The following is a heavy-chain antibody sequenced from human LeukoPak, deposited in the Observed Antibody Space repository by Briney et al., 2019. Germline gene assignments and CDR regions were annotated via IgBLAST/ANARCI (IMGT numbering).Heavy chain of an antibody. V-gene: IGHV4-59*01. D-gene: IGHD3-22*01. Sequence: PSETLSLTCTVSGGSISSYYWSWIRQPPGKGLEWIGYIYDSGSTNYNPSLKSRVTISVDTSKNQFSLKLSSVTAADTAVFYCASLTTADAFDIWGHGTMVTVSS. CDR1: GGSISSYY. CDR2: IYDSGST. J-gene: IGHJ3*02. CDR3: ASLTTADAFDI.